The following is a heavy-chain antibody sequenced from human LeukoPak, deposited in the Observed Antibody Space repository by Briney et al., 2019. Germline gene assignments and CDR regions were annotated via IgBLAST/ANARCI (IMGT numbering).Heavy chain of an antibody. CDR2: IYYSGST. CDR3: ARATYGSGSYDV. J-gene: IGHJ6*02. Sequence: PSETLSLTCTVAGSSISSYYWSWIRQPPGKGLEWIGYIYYSGSTNYNPSLKSRVTISVDTSKNQFSLRLSSVTAADTAVYYCARATYGSGSYDVWGQGTTVTVSS. CDR1: GSSISSYY. D-gene: IGHD3-10*01. V-gene: IGHV4-59*08.